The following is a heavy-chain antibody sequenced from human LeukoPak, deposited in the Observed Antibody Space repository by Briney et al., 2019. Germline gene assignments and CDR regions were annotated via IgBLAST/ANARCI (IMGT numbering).Heavy chain of an antibody. J-gene: IGHJ4*02. D-gene: IGHD6-13*01. CDR3: AKDHRSSSNFDY. CDR2: ISYDGSNK. Sequence: PGGSLRLSCAASGFTFSSYGMHWVRQAPGKGLEWVAVISYDGSNKYYADSVKGRFTISRDNSKNTLYLQMNRLRAEDTAVYYCAKDHRSSSNFDYWGQGTLVTVSS. V-gene: IGHV3-30*18. CDR1: GFTFSSYG.